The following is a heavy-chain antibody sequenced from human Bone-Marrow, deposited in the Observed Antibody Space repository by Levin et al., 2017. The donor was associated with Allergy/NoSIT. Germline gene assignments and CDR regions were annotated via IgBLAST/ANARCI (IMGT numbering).Heavy chain of an antibody. D-gene: IGHD3-9*01. V-gene: IGHV4-39*01. Sequence: SQTFSLTCSVSGDSVTTSRDYWGWIRQPPGKGLEWIGSVYYTGSTYYKKSLKSRLTISVDTSKNQFSLRLSSLTAADSAVYYCARYFDSIDGFDMWGQGTMVTVSS. CDR1: GDSVTTSRDY. CDR3: ARYFDSIDGFDM. J-gene: IGHJ3*02. CDR2: VYYTGST.